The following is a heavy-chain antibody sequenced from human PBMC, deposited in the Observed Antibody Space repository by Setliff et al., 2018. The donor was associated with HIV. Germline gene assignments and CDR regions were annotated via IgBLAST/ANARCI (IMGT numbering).Heavy chain of an antibody. CDR3: VRGPHIYCSVTNCMYDS. CDR1: GGSFSNYY. Sequence: KPSETLSLTCAVFGGSFSNYYWSWVRQPPGKGLEFIAEIDHEGTTNYNPSLKSRATISVDTSKNHLSLKLTSMTAEDTAIYYCVRGPHIYCSVTNCMYDSWGQGTLVTVSS. J-gene: IGHJ4*02. CDR2: IDHEGTT. D-gene: IGHD2-15*01. V-gene: IGHV4-34*01.